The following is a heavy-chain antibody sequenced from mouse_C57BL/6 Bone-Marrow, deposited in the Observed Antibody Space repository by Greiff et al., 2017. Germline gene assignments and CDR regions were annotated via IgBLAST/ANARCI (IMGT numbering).Heavy chain of an antibody. Sequence: EVNVVESGGGLVQPGESLKLSCESNEYEFPSHDMSWVRTTPEKRLELVAAINSDGGSTYYPDTMERRFIISRDNTKKTLYLQLSSLRSEDTALYYCARYGNYAAMDYWGQGTSVTVSS. D-gene: IGHD2-10*02. CDR2: INSDGGST. CDR1: EYEFPSHD. CDR3: ARYGNYAAMDY. V-gene: IGHV5-2*01. J-gene: IGHJ4*01.